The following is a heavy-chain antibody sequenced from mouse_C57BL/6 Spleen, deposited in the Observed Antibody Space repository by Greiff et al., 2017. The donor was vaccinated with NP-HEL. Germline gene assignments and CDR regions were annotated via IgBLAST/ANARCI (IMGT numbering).Heavy chain of an antibody. CDR1: GYTFTSYW. V-gene: IGHV1-69*01. CDR2: IDPSDSYT. Sequence: QVQLKQPGAELVMPGASVKLSCKASGYTFTSYWMHWVKQRPGQGLEWIGEIDPSDSYTNYTQKFKGKSTLTVDKSSSTAYMQLSSLTSEDSAVYYCARRGYGRYYWGQGTTLTVAS. D-gene: IGHD1-1*01. J-gene: IGHJ2*01. CDR3: ARRGYGRYY.